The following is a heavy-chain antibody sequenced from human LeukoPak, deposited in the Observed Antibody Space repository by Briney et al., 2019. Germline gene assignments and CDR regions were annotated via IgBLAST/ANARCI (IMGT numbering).Heavy chain of an antibody. Sequence: SETLSLTCAVYGGSFSGYYWSWIRQPPGKGLEWIGEINHSGSTNYNPSLKSRVTISVDTSKNQFPLKLSSVTAADTAVYYCGRGXSGYSYGPRFGYWGQGTLVTVSS. CDR2: INHSGST. V-gene: IGHV4-34*01. D-gene: IGHD5-18*01. J-gene: IGHJ4*02. CDR3: GRGXSGYSYGPRFGY. CDR1: GGSFSGYY.